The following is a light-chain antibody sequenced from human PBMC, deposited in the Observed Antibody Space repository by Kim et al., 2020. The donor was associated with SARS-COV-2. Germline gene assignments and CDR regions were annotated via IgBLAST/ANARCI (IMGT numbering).Light chain of an antibody. CDR2: ESS. V-gene: IGKV3-20*01. CDR1: QSVNSRY. Sequence: EIVLTQSPGTLSLSPGERATLSCRASQSVNSRYLAWYQQKLGQAPRLLIYESSKRPGGIPDRFSGSGSGTDFTLTISRLEPEDFAVYYCQQYDSSPYTFGQGTKLEI. J-gene: IGKJ2*01. CDR3: QQYDSSPYT.